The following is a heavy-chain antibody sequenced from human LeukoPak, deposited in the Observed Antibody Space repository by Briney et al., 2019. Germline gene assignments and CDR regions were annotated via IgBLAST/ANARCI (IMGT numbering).Heavy chain of an antibody. CDR2: IKSDGKT. CDR1: GFTFSSYS. Sequence: GGSLRLSRAASGFTFSSYSMHWVRQAPGKGLVWVSRIKSDGKTNYADSVKGRFTISRDNAKNTVSLQMNSLRAEDTGVYYCARAPSEIGGYYPEYFRHWGQGTLVTVSS. CDR3: ARAPSEIGGYYPEYFRH. V-gene: IGHV3-74*01. D-gene: IGHD3-22*01. J-gene: IGHJ1*01.